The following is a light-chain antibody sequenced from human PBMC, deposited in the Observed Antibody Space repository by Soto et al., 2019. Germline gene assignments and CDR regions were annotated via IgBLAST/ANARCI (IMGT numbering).Light chain of an antibody. J-gene: IGKJ2*01. CDR1: QSISSY. CDR3: QQSDSTVYT. Sequence: DIQMTQSPSSLSASVGDRVTITCRASQSISSYLNWYQQKPGKAPKLLIYAAYSLQSGVPSRFSGSGSGTDFTLTISSLQPEDFATYYCQQSDSTVYTFGQGTKLELK. CDR2: AAY. V-gene: IGKV1-39*01.